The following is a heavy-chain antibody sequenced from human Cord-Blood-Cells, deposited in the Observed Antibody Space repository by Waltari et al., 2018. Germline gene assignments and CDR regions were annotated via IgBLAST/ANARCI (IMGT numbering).Heavy chain of an antibody. CDR2: INPNSGGT. D-gene: IGHD3-3*01. V-gene: IGHV1-2*02. Sequence: QVPLVQSGAEVKKPGASVKVSCKAPGYTFTGYYMHWVRQAPGQGIEWMGWINPNSGGTNYAQKFQGRVTMTRDTSISTAYMELSRLRSDDTAVYYCARASITIFGVVIIRFDYWGQGTLVTVSS. CDR3: ARASITIFGVVIIRFDY. CDR1: GYTFTGYY. J-gene: IGHJ4*02.